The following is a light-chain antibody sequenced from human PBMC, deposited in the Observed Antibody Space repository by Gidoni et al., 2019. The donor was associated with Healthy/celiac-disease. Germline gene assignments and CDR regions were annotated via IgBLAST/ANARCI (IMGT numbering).Light chain of an antibody. J-gene: IGKJ1*01. V-gene: IGKV1-39*01. CDR2: AAS. CDR3: QRSYSTPRT. CDR1: QSISSY. Sequence: DIQMSQSPSSLSASVGDRVTITCRASQSISSYLNWYQQKPGKAPKLLIYAASSLQSGVPSRFSGSGSGTDFTLTSSSLQPEDFATYCCQRSYSTPRTFGQGTKVEIK.